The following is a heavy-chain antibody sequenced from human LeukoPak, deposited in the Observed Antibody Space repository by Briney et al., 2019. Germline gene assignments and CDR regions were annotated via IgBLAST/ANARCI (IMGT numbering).Heavy chain of an antibody. D-gene: IGHD3-3*01. J-gene: IGHJ6*03. CDR3: ARDQYDFWSGYPSYYYYYYMDV. Sequence: SETPSLTCTVSGGSISSYYWSWIRQPAGKGLEWIGRIYTSGSTNYNPSLKSRVTISVDKSKNQFSLKLSSVTAADTAVYYCARDQYDFWSGYPSYYYYYYMDVWGKGTTVTVSS. CDR1: GGSISSYY. CDR2: IYTSGST. V-gene: IGHV4-4*07.